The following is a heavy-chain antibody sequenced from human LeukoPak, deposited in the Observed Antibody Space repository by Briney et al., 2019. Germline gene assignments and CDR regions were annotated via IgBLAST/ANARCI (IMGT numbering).Heavy chain of an antibody. J-gene: IGHJ4*02. D-gene: IGHD6-19*01. CDR1: GFTFSSYW. Sequence: GGSLRLSCAASGFTFSSYWMYWVRQAPGKGLVWVSRINSDGSDTSYADSVQGRFTISRDNAKNTLYLQMNSLRAEDTAVYYCASCVAVPGLPDYWGQGTLITVSS. V-gene: IGHV3-74*01. CDR3: ASCVAVPGLPDY. CDR2: INSDGSDT.